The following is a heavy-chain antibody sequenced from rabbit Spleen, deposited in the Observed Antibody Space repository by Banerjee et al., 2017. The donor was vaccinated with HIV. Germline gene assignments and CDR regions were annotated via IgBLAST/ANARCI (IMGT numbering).Heavy chain of an antibody. CDR3: VRDKASISGDYGPWYFDL. CDR1: GFDFSSYG. Sequence: QEQLVESGGGLVQPGGSLKLSCKASGFDFSSYGVSWVRQAPGKGPEWIAYIDPVFGNTYYASWVNGRFTISRHNAQNTLYLQLNSLTAADTATYFCVRDKASISGDYGPWYFDLRGQGTLVTVS. V-gene: IGHV1S47*01. J-gene: IGHJ4*01. CDR2: IDPVFGNT. D-gene: IGHD1-1*01.